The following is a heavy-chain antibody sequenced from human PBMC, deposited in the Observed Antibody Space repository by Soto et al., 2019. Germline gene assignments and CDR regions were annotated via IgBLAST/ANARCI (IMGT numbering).Heavy chain of an antibody. Sequence: QVQLVESGGGVVQPGTSLRLSCVGSGFTFRSYVIHWVRQAPGKGLEWVALTSYDGSNNFYGDSVKGRFTISRHNARNTVELQMGSLTCENTALYYCARWGTTEGLDVWCPGTLVSLSS. CDR2: TSYDGSNN. D-gene: IGHD3-16*01. CDR3: ARWGTTEGLDV. J-gene: IGHJ4*02. CDR1: GFTFRSYV. V-gene: IGHV3-33*05.